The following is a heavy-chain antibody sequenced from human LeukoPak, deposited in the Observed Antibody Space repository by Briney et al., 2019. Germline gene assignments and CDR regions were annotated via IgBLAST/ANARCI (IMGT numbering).Heavy chain of an antibody. CDR1: GYNFTSYW. CDR2: VDPSDSCI. CDR3: ARLRDGSIDY. J-gene: IGHJ4*02. V-gene: IGHV5-10-1*01. Sequence: GESLKISCKGFGYNFTSYWISWVRQMPGKGLEWMGRVDPSDSCINYSPSFQGHVTISADKSITTAYLQWSSLRASDTAMYYCARLRDGSIDYWGQGSLVTVSS.